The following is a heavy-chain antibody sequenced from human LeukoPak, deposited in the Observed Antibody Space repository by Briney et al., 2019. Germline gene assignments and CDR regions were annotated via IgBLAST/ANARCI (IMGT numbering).Heavy chain of an antibody. CDR2: ISSSSYI. J-gene: IGHJ4*02. D-gene: IGHD2-21*02. CDR1: GFTFSSYS. CDR3: ARAQVGGDCYN. Sequence: PGGSLRLSCAASGFTFSSYSMNWVRQAPGKGLEWVSSISSSSYIYYADSVKGRFTISRDNAKNSLYLQMNSLRAEDTAVYYCARAQVGGDCYNWGQGTLVTVSS. V-gene: IGHV3-21*01.